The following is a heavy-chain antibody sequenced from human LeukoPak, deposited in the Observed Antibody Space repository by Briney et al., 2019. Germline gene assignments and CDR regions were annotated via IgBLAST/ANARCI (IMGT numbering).Heavy chain of an antibody. Sequence: HPGGSLRLSCAAPGFTFSRYGMSWVRQAPGKGLEWVSAISGSGASTYYADAVKGRLTISRDNSRNTLYLQMNSLRAEDTAVYYCAKVPAVAEYYYYYYMDVWGKGTTVTVSS. J-gene: IGHJ6*03. D-gene: IGHD6-19*01. CDR1: GFTFSRYG. CDR3: AKVPAVAEYYYYYYMDV. V-gene: IGHV3-23*01. CDR2: ISGSGAST.